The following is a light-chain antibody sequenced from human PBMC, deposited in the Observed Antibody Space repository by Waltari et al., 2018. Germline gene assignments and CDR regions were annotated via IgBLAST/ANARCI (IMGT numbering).Light chain of an antibody. J-gene: IGLJ1*01. CDR1: SSNIGAGYD. Sequence: QSVLTQPPSVSGAPGQRVTISCTGSSSNIGAGYDVHWYHQIPGTAPKLLIYGNTNRPSGVPDRFSGSKSGTSASLAITGLQAEDEADYYCQSYDISLSGYVFGTGTKVTVL. V-gene: IGLV1-40*01. CDR2: GNT. CDR3: QSYDISLSGYV.